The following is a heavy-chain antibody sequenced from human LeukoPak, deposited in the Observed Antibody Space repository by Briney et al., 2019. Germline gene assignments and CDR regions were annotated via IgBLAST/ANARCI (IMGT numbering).Heavy chain of an antibody. Sequence: PSETLSLTCAVSGDSISTNVYYWGWIRQPPGKGLEWIGSIYYSGHTYYNESLKSRVTLSIDRSKNQFSLRLNSVTAADTAMYYCARVGWTQLKCVSDPWSLGTVVSVSS. D-gene: IGHD1-1*01. V-gene: IGHV4-39*07. CDR2: IYYSGHT. J-gene: IGHJ5*02. CDR1: GDSISTNVYY. CDR3: ARVGWTQLKCVSDP.